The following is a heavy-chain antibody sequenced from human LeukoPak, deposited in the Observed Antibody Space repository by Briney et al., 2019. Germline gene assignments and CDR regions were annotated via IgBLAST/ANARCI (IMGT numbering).Heavy chain of an antibody. CDR1: GFTFRNYW. CDR3: ASDHPYSGSYYRPLYYYYMDV. Sequence: GGSLRLSCAVSGFTFRNYWMSWVRQAPGKGLEWVANIKQDGSDKYYVDSVKGRFTISRDNAKNSLYLQMNSLRAEDTAVYYCASDHPYSGSYYRPLYYYYMDVWGKGTTVTVSS. D-gene: IGHD1-26*01. CDR2: IKQDGSDK. J-gene: IGHJ6*03. V-gene: IGHV3-7*03.